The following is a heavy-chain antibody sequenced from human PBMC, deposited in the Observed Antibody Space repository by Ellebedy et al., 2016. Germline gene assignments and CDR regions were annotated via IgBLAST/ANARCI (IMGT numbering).Heavy chain of an antibody. D-gene: IGHD3-10*01. CDR3: TTQVYGSGSYYTSPDYGYYYGMDV. CDR2: IKSKTDGGTT. V-gene: IGHV3-15*01. J-gene: IGHJ6*02. CDR1: GFTFSSYA. Sequence: GGSLRLXXAASGFTFSSYAMSWVRQAPGKGLEWVGRIKSKTDGGTTDYAAPVKGRFTISRDDSKNTLYLQMNSLKTEDTAVYYCTTQVYGSGSYYTSPDYGYYYGMDVWGQGTTVTVSS.